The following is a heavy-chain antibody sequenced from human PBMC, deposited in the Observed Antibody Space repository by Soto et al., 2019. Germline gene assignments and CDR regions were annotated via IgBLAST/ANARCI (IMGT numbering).Heavy chain of an antibody. V-gene: IGHV3-48*03. CDR3: ARVGHSHIAVAGTYYYGMDV. Sequence: PGVSVRLSCAPAGFTFISYEMNWVRQAPGKVREWVSYISSIGSTIYYAESVKGRFTISRDNAKNSLYLQMNSLRAEDTAVYYCARVGHSHIAVAGTYYYGMDVWGQGTTVTVSS. D-gene: IGHD6-19*01. CDR2: ISSIGSTI. CDR1: GFTFISYE. J-gene: IGHJ6*02.